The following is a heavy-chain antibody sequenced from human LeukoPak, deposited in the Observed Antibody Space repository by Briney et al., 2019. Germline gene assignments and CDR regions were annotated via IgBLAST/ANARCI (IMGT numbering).Heavy chain of an antibody. CDR3: ARVTGGRYCSTTSCYMRGWFDP. CDR2: IIPIFGTA. D-gene: IGHD2-2*02. CDR1: GGTFSSYA. J-gene: IGHJ5*02. V-gene: IGHV1-69*13. Sequence: ASVKVSCKASGGTFSSYAISWVRQDPGQGLEWMGGIIPIFGTANYAQKFQGRVTITADESTRTAYIELSSLRSEDTAVYYCARVTGGRYCSTTSCYMRGWFDPWGQGTLVTVSS.